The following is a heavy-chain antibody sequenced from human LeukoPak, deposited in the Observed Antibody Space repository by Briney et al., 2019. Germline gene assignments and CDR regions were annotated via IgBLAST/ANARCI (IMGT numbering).Heavy chain of an antibody. D-gene: IGHD5-18*01. J-gene: IGHJ4*02. CDR1: GYTFTSYD. CDR2: ISTYNGNT. Sequence: ASAKVSCKASGYTFTSYDIGWVRQAPGQGLEWMGWISTYNGNTNYAQKFQGRVTVTTDTSTSTAYMELRSLTSDDTAVYYCVRGGSSSGYDYRGQGTLVTVSS. CDR3: VRGGSSSGYDY. V-gene: IGHV1-18*01.